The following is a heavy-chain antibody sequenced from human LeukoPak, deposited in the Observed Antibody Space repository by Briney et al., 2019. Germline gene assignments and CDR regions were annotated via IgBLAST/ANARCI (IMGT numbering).Heavy chain of an antibody. D-gene: IGHD3-10*01. Sequence: QPGGSLRLSCAASGFTVNSNYMSWVRQAPGKGLEWVSAIYSGGRTYCADSVKGRFTISRDNSKNTLYLQMNSLRAEDTAVYYCARVYYYGSWFDPWGQGTLVTVSS. CDR3: ARVYYYGSWFDP. J-gene: IGHJ5*02. V-gene: IGHV3-53*01. CDR1: GFTVNSNY. CDR2: IYSGGRT.